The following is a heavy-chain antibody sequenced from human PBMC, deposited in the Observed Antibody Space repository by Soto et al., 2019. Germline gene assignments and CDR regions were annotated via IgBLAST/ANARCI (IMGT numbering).Heavy chain of an antibody. D-gene: IGHD3-22*01. CDR3: ARGYSSVYYPDYFDY. Sequence: SETLSLTCAVSGGSISSGGYSWSWIRQPPGKGLEWIGYIYHSGSTYYNPSLKSRVTISVDRSKNQFSLKLSSVTAADTAVYYCARGYSSVYYPDYFDYWGQGTLVTVPQ. CDR2: IYHSGST. J-gene: IGHJ4*02. V-gene: IGHV4-30-2*01. CDR1: GGSISSGGYS.